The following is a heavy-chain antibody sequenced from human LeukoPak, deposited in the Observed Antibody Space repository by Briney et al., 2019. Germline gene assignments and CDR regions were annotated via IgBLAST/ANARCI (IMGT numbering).Heavy chain of an antibody. D-gene: IGHD3-10*01. CDR3: ARDRYASGSVFDY. V-gene: IGHV3-48*01. J-gene: IGHJ4*02. CDR2: LTSTSNAI. CDR1: GFTFSSYT. Sequence: GGSLGLSCAASGFTFSSYTMNWVRQAPGKGLEWVAYLTSTSNAIDYADSVRGRFTISRDNAMNSLYLHMSSLRPEDTAVYYCARDRYASGSVFDYWGQGTLVTVSS.